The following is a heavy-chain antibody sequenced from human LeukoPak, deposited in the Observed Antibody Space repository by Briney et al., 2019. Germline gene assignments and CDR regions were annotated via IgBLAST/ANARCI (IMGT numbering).Heavy chain of an antibody. CDR2: FDREDDET. CDR3: AIRFCSGGSCYYRVPWFDP. Sequence: SVKVSCKVSGYTLSELSMHWVRQAPGKGLEWMGGFDREDDETIYAQKFQGRVTMTEDTSTDTAYMELSSLRSEDTAVYYCAIRFCSGGSCYYRVPWFDPWGQGTLVTVSS. D-gene: IGHD2-15*01. V-gene: IGHV1-24*01. J-gene: IGHJ5*02. CDR1: GYTLSELS.